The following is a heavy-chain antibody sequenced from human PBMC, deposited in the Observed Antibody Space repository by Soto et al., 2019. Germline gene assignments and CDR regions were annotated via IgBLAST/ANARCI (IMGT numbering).Heavy chain of an antibody. J-gene: IGHJ6*02. V-gene: IGHV3-21*01. CDR3: ARDRLIAAANYYYYGMDV. Sequence: PGGSLRLSCAASGFTFSSYSMNWVRQAPGKGLEWVSSISSSSSYIYYADSVKGRFTISRDNAKNSLYLQMNSLRAEDTAVYYCARDRLIAAANYYYYGMDVWGQGTTVTVSS. D-gene: IGHD6-13*01. CDR1: GFTFSSYS. CDR2: ISSSSSYI.